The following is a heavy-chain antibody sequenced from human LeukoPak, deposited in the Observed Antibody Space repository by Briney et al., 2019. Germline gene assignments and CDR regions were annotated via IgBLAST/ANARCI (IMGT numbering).Heavy chain of an antibody. CDR3: ARTGGHSYGDFDS. V-gene: IGHV4-31*03. Sequence: KPSETLSLTRTVSGGSISFGGYFWSWIRQHPRKDLEGLEWIGYIYDSRDTSYNGSLKSRVTISADTSKNQFSLKLSSVTAADTAVYYCARTGGHSYGDFDSWGRGILVTVSS. J-gene: IGHJ4*02. CDR2: IYDSRDT. D-gene: IGHD5-18*01. CDR1: GGSISFGGYF.